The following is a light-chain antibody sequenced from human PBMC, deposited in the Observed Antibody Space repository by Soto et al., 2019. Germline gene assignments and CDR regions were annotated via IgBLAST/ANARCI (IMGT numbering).Light chain of an antibody. Sequence: EIVLTQSPGTLSLSPGERATLSCRTSQSVSSSYLAWYQQKPGQAPRLLIYDTSDRATGIPDRFSASGSGTNFTITISSLEPEDFAVYYCQHYGTSALFGPGTKVDIK. CDR1: QSVSSSY. V-gene: IGKV3-20*01. J-gene: IGKJ3*01. CDR2: DTS. CDR3: QHYGTSAL.